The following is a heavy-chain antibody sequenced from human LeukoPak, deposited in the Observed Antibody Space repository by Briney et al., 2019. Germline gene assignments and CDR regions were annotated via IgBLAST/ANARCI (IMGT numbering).Heavy chain of an antibody. J-gene: IGHJ4*02. D-gene: IGHD5-18*01. Sequence: GGSLRLSCAASGFTFSNYAMSWVRQAPGKGLEWVSGIGGSGDSTYYADSVKGRFTISRDNSKNTLYLQMNSLRAEDTAVYYCANSLGIRQFDYWGQGTLVTVSS. CDR2: IGGSGDST. CDR1: GFTFSNYA. CDR3: ANSLGIRQFDY. V-gene: IGHV3-23*01.